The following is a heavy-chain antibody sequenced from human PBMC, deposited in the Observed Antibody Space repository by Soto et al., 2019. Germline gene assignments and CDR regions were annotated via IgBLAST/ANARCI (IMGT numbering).Heavy chain of an antibody. D-gene: IGHD6-13*01. J-gene: IGHJ6*03. CDR1: GGSISSYY. Sequence: SETLSLTCTVSGGSISSYYWSWIRQPPGKGLEWIGYIYYSGSTNYNPSLKSRVTISVDTSKNQFSLKLSSVTAADTAVYYCARDKHSSSWYGDYYRDVWGKGTTVTVSS. CDR2: IYYSGST. CDR3: ARDKHSSSWYGDYYRDV. V-gene: IGHV4-59*01.